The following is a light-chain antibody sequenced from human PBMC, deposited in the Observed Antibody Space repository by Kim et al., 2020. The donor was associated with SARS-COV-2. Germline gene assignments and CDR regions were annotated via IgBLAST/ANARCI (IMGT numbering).Light chain of an antibody. CDR1: SNNVGNQG. V-gene: IGLV10-54*01. J-gene: IGLJ3*02. Sequence: QAGLTQPPSVSKGLRQTATLTCTGNSNNVGNQGAAWLQQHQGHPPKLLSYRSNNRPSGISERLSASRSENTASLTITGLQPEDEADYYCSAWDSSLSAWVFGGGTQLTVL. CDR3: SAWDSSLSAWV. CDR2: RSN.